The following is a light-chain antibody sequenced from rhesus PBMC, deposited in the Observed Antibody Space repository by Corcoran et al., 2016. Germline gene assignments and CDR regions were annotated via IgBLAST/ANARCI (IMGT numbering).Light chain of an antibody. Sequence: QAALTQPRSVSGSPVQSVTISCPGTSSDIGGYKYVSWYQQHPGTAPKLLIYEVTERPSGVSDRFSGSKSGNTASLTISGLQAEDEADYYCSSYAGSNTYVFGSGTKLTVL. CDR3: SSYAGSNTYV. CDR2: EVT. J-gene: IGLJ6*01. V-gene: IGLV2-32*02. CDR1: SSDIGGYKY.